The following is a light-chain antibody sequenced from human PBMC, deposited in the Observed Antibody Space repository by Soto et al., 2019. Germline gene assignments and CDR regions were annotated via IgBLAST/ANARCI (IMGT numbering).Light chain of an antibody. CDR2: GAS. J-gene: IGKJ4*01. V-gene: IGKV3-15*01. CDR1: QSVSTN. CDR3: QHYNNWPLT. Sequence: EIVRTQSPATLSVSPGERSTLSSRASQSVSTNLAWYQQKPGQPPRLLIYGASTRATGIPARFSGSGSGTEFTLTISSLQSEDFGVYYCQHYNNWPLTFGGGTKVEIK.